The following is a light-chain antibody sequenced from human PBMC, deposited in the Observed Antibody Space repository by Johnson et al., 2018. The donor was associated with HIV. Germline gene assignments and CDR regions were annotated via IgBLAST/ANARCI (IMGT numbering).Light chain of an antibody. V-gene: IGLV1-51*01. J-gene: IGLJ1*01. CDR2: DHN. CDR3: GTWDSSLSAYV. CDR1: SSNIGNNY. Sequence: QSVLTQPPSVSAAPGQKVTISCSGSSSNIGNNYVSWYQQLPGTAPKLLIYDHNKRPSGIPDRFSGSKSGTSATLGITRLQPGDEANYYCGTWDSSLSAYVFGTGTKVTVL.